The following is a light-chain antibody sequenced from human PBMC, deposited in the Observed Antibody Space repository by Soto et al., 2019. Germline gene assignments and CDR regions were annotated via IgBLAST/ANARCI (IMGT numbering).Light chain of an antibody. Sequence: AIQLTQSPSSLSAFVGDRVTITCRASRGINSALAWYQQKPGKAPNLLIYDASTLQSGVPSRFSGSGSGTDFTLTISSLQPEDFATFYCQQFHSYPVTFGQGTRLEIK. CDR2: DAS. J-gene: IGKJ5*01. V-gene: IGKV1-13*02. CDR3: QQFHSYPVT. CDR1: RGINSA.